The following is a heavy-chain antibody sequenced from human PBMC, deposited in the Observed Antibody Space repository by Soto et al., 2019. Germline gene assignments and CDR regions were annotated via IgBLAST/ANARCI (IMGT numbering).Heavy chain of an antibody. Sequence: QVQLVQYGADVKKPGASVKVSCKASGYTFTSYGISWVRQAPGQGLEWMGWISAYNGNTKYAQTFQGRGTMTTDTSTRTAYMEVRSLRSDYTAVYYCARDDAAGRDDYWGQGTLVTVSS. CDR2: ISAYNGNT. J-gene: IGHJ4*02. V-gene: IGHV1-18*01. CDR3: ARDDAAGRDDY. CDR1: GYTFTSYG. D-gene: IGHD6-13*01.